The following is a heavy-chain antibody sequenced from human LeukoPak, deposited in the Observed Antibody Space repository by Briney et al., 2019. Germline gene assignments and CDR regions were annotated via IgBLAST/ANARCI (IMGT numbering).Heavy chain of an antibody. V-gene: IGHV3-21*01. D-gene: IGHD2-2*01. J-gene: IGHJ4*02. CDR3: ARRYCSSTSCPADY. CDR2: ISSSSSYI. CDR1: GFTFSSYS. Sequence: PGGSLRLSCAASGFTFSSYSMNWVRQAPGKGLEWVSSISSSSSYIYYADSVKGRFTISRDNAKNSLYLQMNSLRAEDTAVYYCARRYCSSTSCPADYWGQGTLVTVSS.